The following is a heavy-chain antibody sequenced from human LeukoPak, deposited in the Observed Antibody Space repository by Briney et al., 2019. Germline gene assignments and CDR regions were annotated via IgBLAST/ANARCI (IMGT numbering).Heavy chain of an antibody. J-gene: IGHJ3*01. V-gene: IGHV1-8*01. CDR3: SRGRVTMGVT. CDR1: GYTFTSYD. D-gene: IGHD3-10*01. Sequence: ASVKVSCKASGYTFTSYDINWVRQAPGQGLEWMGWMNPNSGNTGYAQKFQGRVTMTRNTSISTAYMELSSLRSEDTAVYYCSRGRVTMGVTWGQGTMVTVAS. CDR2: MNPNSGNT.